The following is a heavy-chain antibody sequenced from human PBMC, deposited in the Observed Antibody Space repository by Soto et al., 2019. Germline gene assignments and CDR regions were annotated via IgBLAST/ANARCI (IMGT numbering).Heavy chain of an antibody. CDR3: AKALGWELLSYYYGMDV. CDR1: GFTFSSYA. V-gene: IGHV3-23*01. Sequence: PGGSLRLSCAASGFTFSSYAMSWVRQAPGKGLEWVSAISGSGGSTYYADSVKGRFTISRDNSKNTLYLQMNSLRAEDTAVYYCAKALGWELLSYYYGMDVWGQGTTVTVSS. D-gene: IGHD1-26*01. CDR2: ISGSGGST. J-gene: IGHJ6*02.